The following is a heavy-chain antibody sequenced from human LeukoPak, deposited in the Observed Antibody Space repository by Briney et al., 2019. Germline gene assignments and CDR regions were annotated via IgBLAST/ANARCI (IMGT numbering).Heavy chain of an antibody. CDR1: GYTFTGYY. V-gene: IGHV1-2*02. J-gene: IGHJ3*02. CDR3: ARDSRQPMAYDAFDI. CDR2: INPNSGGT. D-gene: IGHD3-10*01. Sequence: ASVKVSCKASGYTFTGYYMHWVRQAPGQGLEWMGWINPNSGGTNYAQKFQGRVTMTRDTSISTAYMELSRLRSDDTAVYYCARDSRQPMAYDAFDIWGQGTMVTVSS.